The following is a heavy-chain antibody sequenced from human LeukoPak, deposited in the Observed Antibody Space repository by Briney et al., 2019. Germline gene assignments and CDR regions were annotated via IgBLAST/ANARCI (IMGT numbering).Heavy chain of an antibody. CDR1: GFTFTNYW. V-gene: IGHV3-74*01. J-gene: IGHJ3*01. CDR2: INSDESDT. CDR3: ARGWVPSDITLK. Sequence: GGSLGLSCAASGFTFTNYWMHWVRQAPGKGLVWVSRINSDESDTNYADSVKGRFTISRDNARNTVYLQMNSLRAEDTAVYYCARGWVPSDITLKWGQGTMVTVSS. D-gene: IGHD3-22*01.